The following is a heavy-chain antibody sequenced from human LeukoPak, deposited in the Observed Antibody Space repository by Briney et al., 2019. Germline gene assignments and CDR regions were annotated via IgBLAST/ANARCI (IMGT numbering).Heavy chain of an antibody. Sequence: GGSLRLSCAASGFTFSSYEMNWVRQAPGKGLVWVSYISSSGSTIYYADSVKGRFTISRDNAKNSLYLQMNSLRAEDTAVYYCARDLSSGSYSAFDIWGQGTMVTVSS. D-gene: IGHD1-26*01. V-gene: IGHV3-48*03. CDR1: GFTFSSYE. CDR3: ARDLSSGSYSAFDI. CDR2: ISSSGSTI. J-gene: IGHJ3*02.